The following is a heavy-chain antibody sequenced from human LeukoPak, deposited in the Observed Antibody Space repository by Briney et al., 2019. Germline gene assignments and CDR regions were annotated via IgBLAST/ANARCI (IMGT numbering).Heavy chain of an antibody. D-gene: IGHD1/OR15-1a*01. CDR1: GLTFDDYA. V-gene: IGHV3-9*01. CDR3: ANAGTAFDY. J-gene: IGHJ4*02. Sequence: GGSLRLSCAASGLTFDDYAMHWVRQAPGKCLEWVSGISWNSGSIGYADSVKGRFTISRDNAKNSLYLQMNSLRAEDTALYYCANAGTAFDYWGQGTLVTVSS. CDR2: ISWNSGSI.